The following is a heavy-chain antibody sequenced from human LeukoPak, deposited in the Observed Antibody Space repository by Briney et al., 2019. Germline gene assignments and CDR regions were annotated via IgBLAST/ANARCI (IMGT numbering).Heavy chain of an antibody. Sequence: ASVKVSRKASGYSSTYYGINWVRQAPGQGLEWMGWINTKTGNPTYAQGFTGRFVFSLDTSVSTAYLQIRSLKPEDTAVYYCAGDYGDYGWFDPVGQGTLVTVSS. CDR1: GYSSTYYG. J-gene: IGHJ5*02. V-gene: IGHV7-4-1*01. CDR3: AGDYGDYGWFDP. D-gene: IGHD4-17*01. CDR2: INTKTGNP.